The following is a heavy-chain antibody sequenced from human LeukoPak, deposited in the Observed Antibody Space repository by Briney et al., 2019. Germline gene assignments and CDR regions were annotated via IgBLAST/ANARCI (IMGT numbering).Heavy chain of an antibody. CDR1: GYTFTTYW. Sequence: GESLKISCKGSGYTFTTYWIGWVRQMPGKGLEWVGIIYPGDSDPRYSPSFQGQVTISADKSISTAYLQWSSLKASDSAMYYCVRHGLGSSWFGFDYWGQGTLVTVSS. J-gene: IGHJ4*02. CDR2: IYPGDSDP. V-gene: IGHV5-51*01. CDR3: VRHGLGSSWFGFDY. D-gene: IGHD6-13*01.